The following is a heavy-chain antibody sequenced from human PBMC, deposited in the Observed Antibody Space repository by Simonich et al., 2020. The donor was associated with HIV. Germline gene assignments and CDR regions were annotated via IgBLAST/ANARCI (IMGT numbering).Heavy chain of an antibody. CDR3: ASLGGNLFDY. CDR2: INAGDGNT. D-gene: IGHD2-15*01. Sequence: QVQLVQSGAEVKKPGASVKVSCKASGYTFTSYPMHWVRQAPGQRLEWMGWINAGDGNTKYSQKFQGRVTFTRDTSASTAYMELSSLTSEDTAVYYCASLGGNLFDYWGQGTLVTVSS. J-gene: IGHJ4*02. V-gene: IGHV1-3*01. CDR1: GYTFTSYP.